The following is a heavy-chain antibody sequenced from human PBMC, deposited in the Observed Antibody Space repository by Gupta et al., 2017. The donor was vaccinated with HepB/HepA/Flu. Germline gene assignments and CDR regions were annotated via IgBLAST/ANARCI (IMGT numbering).Heavy chain of an antibody. V-gene: IGHV4-39*01. Sequence: QLQLQESGPGLVKPSETLSLTCTVSGGSISSSSYYWGWIRQPPGKGLEWIGSIYYSGSTYYNPSLKSRVTISVDTSKNQFSLKLSSVTAADTAVYYCARHNYHSSSLDWFDYWGQGTLVTVSS. CDR3: ARHNYHSSSLDWFDY. D-gene: IGHD6-13*01. J-gene: IGHJ4*02. CDR2: IYYSGST. CDR1: GGSISSSSYY.